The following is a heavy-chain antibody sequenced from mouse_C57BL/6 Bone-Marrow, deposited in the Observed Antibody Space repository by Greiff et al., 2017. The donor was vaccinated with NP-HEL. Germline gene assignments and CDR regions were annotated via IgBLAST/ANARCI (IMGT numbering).Heavy chain of an antibody. CDR3: ARRWLLPYYYAMDY. Sequence: VQLQQSGPELVKPGASVKIPCKASGYTFTDYNMDWVKQSHGKSLAWIGDINPNNGGTIYNQKFKGKATLTVDKSSSTAYMELRSLTSEDTAVYYCARRWLLPYYYAMDYWGQGTSVTVSS. CDR1: GYTFTDYN. V-gene: IGHV1-18*01. CDR2: INPNNGGT. D-gene: IGHD2-3*01. J-gene: IGHJ4*01.